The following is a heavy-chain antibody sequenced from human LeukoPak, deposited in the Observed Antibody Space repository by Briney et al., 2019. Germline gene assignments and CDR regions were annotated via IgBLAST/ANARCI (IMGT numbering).Heavy chain of an antibody. CDR3: ARGPPYTYYYGSGSSDNWFDP. J-gene: IGHJ5*02. CDR2: MNPNSGNT. D-gene: IGHD3-10*01. V-gene: IGHV1-8*01. Sequence: GASVKVSCTASVYTFTSYDINWVRQATGQGLEWMGWMNPNSGNTGYAQKFQGRVTMTRNTSISTAYMELSSLRSEDTAVYYCARGPPYTYYYGSGSSDNWFDPWGQGTLVTVSS. CDR1: VYTFTSYD.